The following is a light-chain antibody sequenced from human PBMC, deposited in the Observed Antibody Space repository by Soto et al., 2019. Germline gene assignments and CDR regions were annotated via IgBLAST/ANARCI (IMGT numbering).Light chain of an antibody. J-gene: IGKJ3*01. Sequence: EIVLTQSPGTLSLSPGERATLSCRASQSVSSHLAWFQQRPGQAPRLLIYDASNRATGIPARFGGSGSGTDFTLTISSLEPEDFAVYYCQQRTNWLFTFGPGTKVDIK. CDR1: QSVSSH. CDR2: DAS. CDR3: QQRTNWLFT. V-gene: IGKV3-11*01.